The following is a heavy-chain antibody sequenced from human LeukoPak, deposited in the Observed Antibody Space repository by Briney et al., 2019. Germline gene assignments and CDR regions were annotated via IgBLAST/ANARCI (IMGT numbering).Heavy chain of an antibody. CDR3: AKLVGATGVWYFDY. CDR1: GFTFSSYA. D-gene: IGHD1-26*01. CDR2: ISGSGGST. V-gene: IGHV3-23*01. J-gene: IGHJ4*02. Sequence: WGSLRLSCAASGFTFSSYAMSWVRQAPGKGLEWVSAISGSGGSTYYADSVKGRFTISRDNSKNTLYLQMNSLRAEDTAVYYCAKLVGATGVWYFDYWGQGTLFTVSS.